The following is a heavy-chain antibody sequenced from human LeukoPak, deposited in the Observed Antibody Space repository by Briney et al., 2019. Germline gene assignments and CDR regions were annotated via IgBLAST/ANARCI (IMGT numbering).Heavy chain of an antibody. D-gene: IGHD3-22*01. CDR1: GGSISSSSYY. V-gene: IGHV4-39*01. CDR3: ARQTYYYDSSGYYHYYFDY. CDR2: IYYSGST. Sequence: SETLSLTCTVSGGSISSSSYYWGWIRQPPGKGLEWIGSIYYSGSTYYNPSLKSRVTISVDASKNQFSQKLSSVTAADTAVYYCARQTYYYDSSGYYHYYFDYWGQGTLVTVSS. J-gene: IGHJ4*02.